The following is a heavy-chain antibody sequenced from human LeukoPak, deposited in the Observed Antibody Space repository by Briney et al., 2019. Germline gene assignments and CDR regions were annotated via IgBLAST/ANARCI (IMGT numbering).Heavy chain of an antibody. Sequence: PGESLKISCKRSGYSFTSYWFGWVRQLPGKDLEGLGIIYTGDSDTRYSPSFQGQVTISADKSISTAYLQWSSLKASDTAMYYCARHPPTMIVVVTPDAFDIWGQGTMVTVSS. D-gene: IGHD3-22*01. V-gene: IGHV5-51*01. CDR1: GYSFTSYW. J-gene: IGHJ3*02. CDR2: IYTGDSDT. CDR3: ARHPPTMIVVVTPDAFDI.